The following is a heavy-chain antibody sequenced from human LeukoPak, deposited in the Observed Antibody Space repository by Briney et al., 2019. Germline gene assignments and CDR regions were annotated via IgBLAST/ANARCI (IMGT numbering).Heavy chain of an antibody. V-gene: IGHV5-51*01. CDR2: IYPSDSHT. CDR3: ARRAVAPPDNWFDT. D-gene: IGHD1-14*01. CDR1: GYNFATNF. J-gene: IGHJ5*02. Sequence: GESLRISCAISGYNFATNFIAWVRQMPGKGLEYMGIIYPSDSHTRYFPSFQGQVTISADKSLSTAYLQWTSLKVSDTAVYYCARRAVAPPDNWFDTWGQGTLVTV.